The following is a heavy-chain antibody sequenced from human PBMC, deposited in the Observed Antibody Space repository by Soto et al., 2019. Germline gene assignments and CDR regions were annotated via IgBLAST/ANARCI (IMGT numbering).Heavy chain of an antibody. CDR3: ARDENWNYRFDY. CDR2: ISGSVGST. CDR1: GFTFSNYA. Sequence: SLRLSCAASGFTFSNYAINWVRQSPGKGLEWVSVISGSVGSTYYADSVKGRFTITRDNSKNSLYLQMNSLRAEDTAVYYCARDENWNYRFDYWGQGTLVTVSS. V-gene: IGHV3-23*01. J-gene: IGHJ4*02. D-gene: IGHD1-7*01.